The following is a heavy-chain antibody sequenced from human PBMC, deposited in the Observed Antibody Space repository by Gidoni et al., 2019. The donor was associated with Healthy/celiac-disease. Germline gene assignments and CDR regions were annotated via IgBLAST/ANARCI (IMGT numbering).Heavy chain of an antibody. J-gene: IGHJ3*02. D-gene: IGHD3-22*01. CDR1: GFTFSSYE. CDR3: AGSGYYYHDAFDI. Sequence: EVQLVESGGGLVQPGGSLRLSCAASGFTFSSYEMNWVRQAPGKGLEWVSYISSSGSTIYYADSVKGRFTISRDNAKNSLYLQMNSLRAEDTAVYYCAGSGYYYHDAFDIWGQGTMVTVSS. CDR2: ISSSGSTI. V-gene: IGHV3-48*03.